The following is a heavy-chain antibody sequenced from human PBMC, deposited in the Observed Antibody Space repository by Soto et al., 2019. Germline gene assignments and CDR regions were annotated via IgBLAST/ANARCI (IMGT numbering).Heavy chain of an antibody. J-gene: IGHJ4*02. CDR1: GFTFSSYA. V-gene: IGHV3-23*01. CDR3: AKDINGYSGYDYGPETFDY. D-gene: IGHD5-12*01. Sequence: GGSLRLSCAASGFTFSSYAMSWVRQAPGKGLEWVSAISGSGGSTYYADSVKGRFTISRDNSKNTLYLQMNSLRAEDTAVYYCAKDINGYSGYDYGPETFDYWGQGTLVTVSS. CDR2: ISGSGGST.